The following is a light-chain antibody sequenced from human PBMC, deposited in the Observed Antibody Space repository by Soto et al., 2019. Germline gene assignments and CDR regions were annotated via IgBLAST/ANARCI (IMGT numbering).Light chain of an antibody. V-gene: IGLV2-14*01. CDR1: GSDVGGYDY. CDR3: SSYTSSSTYV. Sequence: ALTQPASVSGSPGQSITISCTGTGSDVGGYDYVSWYQHHLGKDPKVMIYEVNNRPAGVSNRFSGSKSGNTASLTISGLLAEDEADYYCSSYTSSSTYVFGTGTKVTVL. J-gene: IGLJ1*01. CDR2: EVN.